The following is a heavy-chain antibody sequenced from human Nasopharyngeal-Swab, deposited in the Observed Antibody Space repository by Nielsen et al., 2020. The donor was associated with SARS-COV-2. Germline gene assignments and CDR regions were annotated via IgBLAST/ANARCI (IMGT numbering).Heavy chain of an antibody. D-gene: IGHD3-22*01. Sequence: ASVKVSCKASGYTFTDYYMHWVRQAPGQGLEWMGRINPNSGGTNYAQKFQGRVTMTRDTSITTAYMELSRLGSDDTAVYYCARPPSDYYDTSGFFGYWGQGTLVTVSS. J-gene: IGHJ4*02. CDR1: GYTFTDYY. CDR3: ARPPSDYYDTSGFFGY. CDR2: INPNSGGT. V-gene: IGHV1-2*06.